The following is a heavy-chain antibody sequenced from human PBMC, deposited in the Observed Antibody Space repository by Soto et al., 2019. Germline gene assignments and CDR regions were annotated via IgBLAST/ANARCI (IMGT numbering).Heavy chain of an antibody. V-gene: IGHV4-4*02. J-gene: IGHJ4*02. CDR2: IYHNGNT. D-gene: IGHD6-13*01. CDR3: ARVKGGIAHCDY. Sequence: QLQLQESGPGLVKPSGTLSLTCAVSGGSISTTNWWSWVRQSPGRGLEWIGEIYHNGNTNYNPPLRSRVTLSMDKSNNQFSLALASVPAADPAGYYCARVKGGIAHCDYWGQGALVTVSS. CDR1: GGSISTTNW.